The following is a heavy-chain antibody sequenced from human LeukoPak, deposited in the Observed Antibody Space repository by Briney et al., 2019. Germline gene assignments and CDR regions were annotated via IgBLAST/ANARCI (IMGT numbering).Heavy chain of an antibody. CDR3: ARSYDILTGSPFDY. CDR1: GFTFSSYS. Sequence: GGSLRLSCAASGFTFSSYSMNWVRQAPGKGLEWVSSISSSSYIYYADSVKGRFTISGDNAKNSLYLQMNSLRAEDTAVYYCARSYDILTGSPFDYWGQGTLVTVSS. D-gene: IGHD3-9*01. J-gene: IGHJ4*02. V-gene: IGHV3-21*01. CDR2: ISSSSYI.